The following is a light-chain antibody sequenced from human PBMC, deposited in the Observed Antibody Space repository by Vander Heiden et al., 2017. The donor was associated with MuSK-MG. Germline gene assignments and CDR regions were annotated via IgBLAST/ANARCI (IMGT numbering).Light chain of an antibody. J-gene: IGKJ1*01. CDR2: AAS. CDR3: QKDNSAPRT. V-gene: IGKV1-27*01. CDR1: QGISNY. Sequence: DIQMTQSPSSLSASVGDRVTITCRASQGISNYLAWYQQKPGKVPKLLIYAASTLQSAVPSRFSGSASGTDFTLTISSLQPEDVATYYCQKDNSAPRTFGQGTKVEIK.